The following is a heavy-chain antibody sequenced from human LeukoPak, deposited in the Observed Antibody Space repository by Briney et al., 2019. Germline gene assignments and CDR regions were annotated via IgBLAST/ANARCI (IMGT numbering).Heavy chain of an antibody. CDR1: GGSISSYY. J-gene: IGHJ4*02. CDR3: ARRDSSTKTFDY. V-gene: IGHV4-59*01. Sequence: SETLSLTCTVSGGSISSYYWSWIRQPPGKGLEWIGYILYSGNTNYNPSLKSRVTISVDTSKNQFSLKLSSVTAADTAVYYCARRDSSTKTFDYWGQGTLVTVSS. D-gene: IGHD3-22*01. CDR2: ILYSGNT.